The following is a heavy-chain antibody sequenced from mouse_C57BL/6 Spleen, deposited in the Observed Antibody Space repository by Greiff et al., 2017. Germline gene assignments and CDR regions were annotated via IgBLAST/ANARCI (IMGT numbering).Heavy chain of an antibody. CDR2: IWTGGGP. Sequence: VKLVESGPGLVAPSQSLSITCTVSGFSLTSYAISWVRQPPGKGLEWLGVIWTGGGPNYNSALKSRLSISKDNSKSQVFLKMNSLQTDDTARYYCARAYSNYNAMDYWGQGTSVTVSS. V-gene: IGHV2-9-1*01. D-gene: IGHD2-5*01. J-gene: IGHJ4*01. CDR3: ARAYSNYNAMDY. CDR1: GFSLTSYA.